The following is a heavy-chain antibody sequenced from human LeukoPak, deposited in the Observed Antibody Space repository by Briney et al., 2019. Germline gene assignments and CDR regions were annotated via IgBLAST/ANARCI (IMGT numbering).Heavy chain of an antibody. CDR1: GDSISSSSYY. CDR3: ARGYYYFDY. Sequence: PSETLSLTCTVSGDSISSSSYYWGWIRQPPGKGLEWIGNIYYSGSTYYNPSLKSRVTISVDTSKNQFSLKLSSVTAADTAVYYCARGYYYFDYWGQGTLVTVSS. J-gene: IGHJ4*02. CDR2: IYYSGST. V-gene: IGHV4-39*07. D-gene: IGHD3-22*01.